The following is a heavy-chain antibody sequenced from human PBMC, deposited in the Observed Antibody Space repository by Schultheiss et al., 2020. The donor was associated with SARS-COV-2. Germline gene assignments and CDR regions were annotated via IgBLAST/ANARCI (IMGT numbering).Heavy chain of an antibody. Sequence: GGSLRLSCAASGFTFGTYWMHWVRQAPGKGLVWVSRINTDGRDTSYADSVKGRFTISRDNSKNTLYLQMNSLRAEDTAVYYCARRALSYSSGWPFDYWGQGTLVTVSS. D-gene: IGHD6-19*01. J-gene: IGHJ4*02. CDR2: INTDGRDT. CDR3: ARRALSYSSGWPFDY. V-gene: IGHV3-74*01. CDR1: GFTFGTYW.